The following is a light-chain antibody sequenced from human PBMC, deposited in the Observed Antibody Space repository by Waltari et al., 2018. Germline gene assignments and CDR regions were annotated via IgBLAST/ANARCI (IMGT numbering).Light chain of an antibody. V-gene: IGLV2-14*01. J-gene: IGLJ2*01. CDR2: DLT. CDR3: CSYTGRATLI. CDR1: SSDIGAYSY. Sequence: QSALPQPASVSGSPGQPITISCTATSSDIGAYSYVSWYQQLPGRPPKLIIFDLTERPSGVSNRFSGSKSGNTASLTISGLQADDEADYYCCSYTGRATLICGGGTVLTVL.